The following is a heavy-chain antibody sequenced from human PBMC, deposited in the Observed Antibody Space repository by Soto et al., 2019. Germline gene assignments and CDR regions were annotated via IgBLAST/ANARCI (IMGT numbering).Heavy chain of an antibody. CDR3: ASQLLLWFGELFPVIGTADGMDV. CDR1: GGSIISRSYY. Sequence: LSLTCTVSGGSIISRSYYGGWIRQPPGKGLEWIGSIYYSGITYYNPSLKSRVTISVDTSKNQFSLKLSSVTAADTAVYYCASQLLLWFGELFPVIGTADGMDVWGKGTTVTVXS. V-gene: IGHV4-39*01. D-gene: IGHD3-10*01. J-gene: IGHJ6*04. CDR2: IYYSGIT.